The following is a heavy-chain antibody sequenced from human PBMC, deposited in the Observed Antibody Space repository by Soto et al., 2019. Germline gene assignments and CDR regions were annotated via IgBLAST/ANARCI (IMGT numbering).Heavy chain of an antibody. J-gene: IGHJ4*02. V-gene: IGHV4-34*01. CDR2: VNHGGTS. Sequence: SETLSLTCAVHGGSFSGYYWDWIRQPPGKGLEWIGEVNHGGTSNYNPSLKSRVNISVDTSKNQFSLKLSSVTAADTAVYYCARKRGYSYGYFDYWGQGTLVTVS. D-gene: IGHD5-18*01. CDR1: GGSFSGYY. CDR3: ARKRGYSYGYFDY.